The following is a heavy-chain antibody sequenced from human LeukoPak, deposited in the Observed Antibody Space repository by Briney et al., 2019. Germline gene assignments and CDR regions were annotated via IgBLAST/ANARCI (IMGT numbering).Heavy chain of an antibody. J-gene: IGHJ4*02. CDR1: GFTFSSYE. CDR2: ISSSGSTI. Sequence: VGSLRLSCAASGFTFSSYEMNWVRQAPGQGLEWVSYISSSGSTIYYADSVKGRFTISRDNAKNSLYLQMNSLRAEDTAVYYCATEQMATALAYWGQGTLVTVSS. V-gene: IGHV3-48*03. D-gene: IGHD5-24*01. CDR3: ATEQMATALAY.